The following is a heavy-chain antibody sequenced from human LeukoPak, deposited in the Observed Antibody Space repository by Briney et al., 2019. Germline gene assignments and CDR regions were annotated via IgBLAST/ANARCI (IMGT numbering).Heavy chain of an antibody. CDR2: IYPTGST. CDR3: ARAYSSSWYWNWFDP. CDR1: DDSITIYY. J-gene: IGHJ5*02. D-gene: IGHD6-13*01. V-gene: IGHV4-4*08. Sequence: PSETLSLTCTVSDDSITIYYWSWIRQPPGKGLEWIGNIYPTGSTYYNPSLKSRVTISVDTSKNQFSLKVSSVSAADTAVYYCARAYSSSWYWNWFDPWGQGTLVTVSS.